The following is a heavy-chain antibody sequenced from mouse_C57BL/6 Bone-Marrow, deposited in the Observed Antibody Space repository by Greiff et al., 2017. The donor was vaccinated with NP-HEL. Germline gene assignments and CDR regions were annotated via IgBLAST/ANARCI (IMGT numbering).Heavy chain of an antibody. CDR1: GYTFTSYW. J-gene: IGHJ3*01. CDR2: INPSNGGT. D-gene: IGHD1-1*01. V-gene: IGHV1-53*01. CDR3: ARSAYYGSSVFAY. Sequence: VQLQQPGTELVKPGASVKLSCKASGYTFTSYWMHWVKQRPGQGLEWIGNINPSNGGTNYNEKFKSKATLTVDKSSSPAYMQLSSLTSEDSAVYYCARSAYYGSSVFAYWGQGTLVTVSA.